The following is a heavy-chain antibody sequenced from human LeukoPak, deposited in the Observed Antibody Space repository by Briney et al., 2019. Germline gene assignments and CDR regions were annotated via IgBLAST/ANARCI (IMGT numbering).Heavy chain of an antibody. CDR3: ATYCSSTSCSYLFDY. D-gene: IGHD2-2*01. V-gene: IGHV1-46*01. Sequence: ASVKVSCKASGYTFTSYYMHWVRQAPGQGLEWMGIINPSGGSTSYAQKFQGRVTMTRDTSTSTVYMELSSLRSEDTAVYYCATYCSSTSCSYLFDYWGQGTLVTVSS. CDR1: GYTFTSYY. CDR2: INPSGGST. J-gene: IGHJ4*02.